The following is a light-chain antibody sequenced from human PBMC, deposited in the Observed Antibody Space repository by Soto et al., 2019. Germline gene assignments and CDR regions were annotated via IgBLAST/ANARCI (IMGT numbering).Light chain of an antibody. CDR2: TAS. V-gene: IGKV1-9*01. CDR1: QGISSY. CDR3: QQLNGYPLT. Sequence: DIQLTQSPPFLSASVGDRVTITCRASQGISSYLAWYQQKPGKAPKLLIYTASTLQSGVPSRFSGSGSGTEFTLTISSLQPEDSATYYCQQLNGYPLTFGGGTKVEIK. J-gene: IGKJ4*01.